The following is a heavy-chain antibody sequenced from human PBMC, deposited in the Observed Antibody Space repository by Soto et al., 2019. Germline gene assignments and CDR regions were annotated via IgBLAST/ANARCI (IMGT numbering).Heavy chain of an antibody. CDR1: GGSISSSSYY. J-gene: IGHJ5*02. CDR2: IYYSGST. V-gene: IGHV4-39*01. CDR3: ARTGMSGYYPNWLDP. Sequence: SETLSLTCTVSGGSISSSSYYWGWIRQPPGKGLEWIGSIYYSGSTYYNPSLKSRVTISVDTSKNQFSLKLSSVTAADTALYYCARTGMSGYYPNWLDPWGQGTLVTVSA. D-gene: IGHD3-3*01.